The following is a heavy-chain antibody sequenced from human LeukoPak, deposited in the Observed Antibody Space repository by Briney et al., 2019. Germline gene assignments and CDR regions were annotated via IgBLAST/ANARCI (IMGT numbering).Heavy chain of an antibody. D-gene: IGHD6-25*01. Sequence: PGGSLRLSCAASGFRFNTYGMHWVRQAPGQGLGCVAFLPYEEKDKFYTDSVKGRFTISRDTSKKTLYLQMDSLRADDTALYYCAKDGGSGWGTEGYPDYWGQGTLVTVSS. CDR2: LPYEEKDK. V-gene: IGHV3-30*02. CDR3: AKDGGSGWGTEGYPDY. J-gene: IGHJ4*02. CDR1: GFRFNTYG.